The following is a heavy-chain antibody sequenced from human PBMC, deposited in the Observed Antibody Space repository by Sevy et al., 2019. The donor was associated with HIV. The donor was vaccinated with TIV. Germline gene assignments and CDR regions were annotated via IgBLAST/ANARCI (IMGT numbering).Heavy chain of an antibody. J-gene: IGHJ4*02. CDR3: ATGWDYVGFETRGKLDY. CDR1: GYTLTELS. CDR2: FDPEDGET. D-gene: IGHD4-17*01. Sequence: ASVKVSCKVSGYTLTELSMHWVRQAPGKGLEWMGGFDPEDGETIYAQKFQGRVTMTEDTSTDTAYMELSSLRSEDTAVYYCATGWDYVGFETRGKLDYWGQGTLVTVSS. V-gene: IGHV1-24*01.